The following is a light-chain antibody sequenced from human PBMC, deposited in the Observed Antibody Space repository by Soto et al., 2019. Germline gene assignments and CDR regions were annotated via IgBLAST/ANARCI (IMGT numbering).Light chain of an antibody. CDR1: NPNIGNNV. J-gene: IGLJ1*01. V-gene: IGLV1-36*01. CDR2: YDD. Sequence: QSLLTQPPSGSEAPRPRGNISCSGNNPNIGNNVVNWYQQLPGKAPKLLIFYDDVKPSGVSDRFSGSKSGSSASLAISGLQSEDEADYFCAAWDDRLNGHVFGTGTKVTVL. CDR3: AAWDDRLNGHV.